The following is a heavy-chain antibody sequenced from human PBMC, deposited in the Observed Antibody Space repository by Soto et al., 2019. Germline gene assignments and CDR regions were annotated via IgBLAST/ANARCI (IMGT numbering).Heavy chain of an antibody. CDR1: VVTFSVYS. CDR3: AKVGYYDSSGHNWFDP. J-gene: IGHJ5*02. V-gene: IGHV3-23*01. Sequence: WGSLILSWAASVVTFSVYSMNWVRQAPVKGLEWFSVISGSGGSTYYADSVKGRFTISRDNSNNTLYLQMNSLRAEDTAVYYCAKVGYYDSSGHNWFDPWGQGTLVTVSS. D-gene: IGHD3-22*01. CDR2: ISGSGGST.